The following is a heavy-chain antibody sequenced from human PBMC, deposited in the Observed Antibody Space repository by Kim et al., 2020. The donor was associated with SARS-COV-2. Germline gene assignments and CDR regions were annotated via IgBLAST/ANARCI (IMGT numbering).Heavy chain of an antibody. CDR2: IRSKANSYAT. J-gene: IGHJ3*02. Sequence: GGSLRLSCAASGFTFSGSTMHWVRQASGKGLEWVGRIRSKANSYATAYTASVKNRFTISRDDSKNTAYRQMNSLKTEDTAVYYCTRVNPIAGGWYDALDIWGQGTMVTVSS. CDR1: GFTFSGST. CDR3: TRVNPIAGGWYDALDI. D-gene: IGHD6-19*01. V-gene: IGHV3-73*01.